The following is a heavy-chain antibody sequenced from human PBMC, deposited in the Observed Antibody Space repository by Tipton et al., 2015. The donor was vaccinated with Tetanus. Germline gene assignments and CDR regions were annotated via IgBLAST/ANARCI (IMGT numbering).Heavy chain of an antibody. D-gene: IGHD1-14*01. J-gene: IGHJ5*02. CDR3: TRASITNRFDP. V-gene: IGHV3-23*01. Sequence: GSLRLSCAASGFTFRSYAMSWVRQAPGKGLEWVSAVSGRGSSTYYADSVKGRFTISRDSSKNTLYLQMNSLRAEDTAMYYCTRASITNRFDPWGQGTLVTVSS. CDR2: VSGRGSST. CDR1: GFTFRSYA.